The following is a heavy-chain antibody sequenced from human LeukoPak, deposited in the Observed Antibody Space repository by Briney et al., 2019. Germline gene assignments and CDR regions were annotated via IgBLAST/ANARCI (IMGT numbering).Heavy chain of an antibody. Sequence: SVKVSCKASGGTFSSYAISWVRQAPGQGLEWMGGIIPIFGTANYAQKFQGRVTTTADESTSTAYMELSSLRSEDTAVYYCGSMGRNYWGAFDIWGQGTMVTVSS. CDR3: GSMGRNYWGAFDI. V-gene: IGHV1-69*13. J-gene: IGHJ3*02. CDR2: IIPIFGTA. D-gene: IGHD1-7*01. CDR1: GGTFSSYA.